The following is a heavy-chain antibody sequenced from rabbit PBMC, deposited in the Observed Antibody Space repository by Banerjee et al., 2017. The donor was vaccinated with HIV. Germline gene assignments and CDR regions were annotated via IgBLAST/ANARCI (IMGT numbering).Heavy chain of an antibody. D-gene: IGHD6-1*01. V-gene: IGHV1S43*01. J-gene: IGHJ4*01. CDR2: IYSSSGST. CDR1: GIDLSNYY. Sequence: QEQLEESGGGLVKPGASLTLTCTASGIDLSNYYMCWVRQAPGKGLEWIACIYSSSGSTWYASWVNGRFSISRSTSLNTVTLQMTSLTAADTATYFCARGSGDSGYGYGLWGPGTLVTVS. CDR3: ARGSGDSGYGYGL.